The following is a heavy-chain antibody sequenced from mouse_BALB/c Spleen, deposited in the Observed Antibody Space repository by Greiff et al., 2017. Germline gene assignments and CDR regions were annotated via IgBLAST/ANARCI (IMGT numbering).Heavy chain of an antibody. Sequence: QVQLQQPGAELVKPGASVKMSCKASGYTFTSYNMHWVKQTPGQGLEWIGAIYPGNGDTSYNQKFKGKATLTADKSSSTAYMQLSSLTSEDSAVYYCAREGNNYAMDYWGQGTSVTVSS. D-gene: IGHD2-1*01. CDR3: AREGNNYAMDY. CDR1: GYTFTSYN. CDR2: IYPGNGDT. V-gene: IGHV1-12*01. J-gene: IGHJ4*01.